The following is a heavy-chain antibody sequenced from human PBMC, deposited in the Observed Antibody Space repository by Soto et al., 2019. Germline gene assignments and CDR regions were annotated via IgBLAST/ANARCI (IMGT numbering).Heavy chain of an antibody. CDR3: ATTSRTYYGDSNWFDP. CDR1: GGSISSSNL. Sequence: KPSETLSLTCAVSGGSISSSNLWSWVRQPPGKGLEWIGEIYHSGSTNYNPSLKSRVTISVDKSKNQFSLKLSSVTAADTAVYYCATTSRTYYGDSNWFDPWGQGTLVTVYS. CDR2: IYHSGST. J-gene: IGHJ5*02. D-gene: IGHD4-17*01. V-gene: IGHV4-4*02.